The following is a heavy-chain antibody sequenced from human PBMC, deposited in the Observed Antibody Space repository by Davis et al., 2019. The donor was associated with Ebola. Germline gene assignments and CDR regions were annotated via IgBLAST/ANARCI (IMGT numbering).Heavy chain of an antibody. Sequence: PGGSLRLSCAASILTFSSSEMNWVRQAPGKGLEWVSYISNSGSTIYYADSVKGRFTVSRDNAKNSLYLHMNSLRAEDTVVYYCAREESRRYCSGGRCSFHYYGLDVWGQGTTVTVSS. J-gene: IGHJ6*02. V-gene: IGHV3-48*03. CDR2: ISNSGSTI. CDR3: AREESRRYCSGGRCSFHYYGLDV. CDR1: ILTFSSSE. D-gene: IGHD2-15*01.